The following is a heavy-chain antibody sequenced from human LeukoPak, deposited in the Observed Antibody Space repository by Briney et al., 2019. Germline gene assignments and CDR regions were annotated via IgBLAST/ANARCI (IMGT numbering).Heavy chain of an antibody. V-gene: IGHV3-21*01. CDR1: GFTFSSYS. CDR2: ISSSSSYI. Sequence: GGSLRLSCAASGFTFSSYSMNWVRQAPGKGLEWVSPISSSSSYIYYADSVKGRFTISRDNAKNSLYLRMNSLRAEDTAVYYCARTLSGGGSSSPFNWGQGTLVTVSS. D-gene: IGHD6-6*01. CDR3: ARTLSGGGSSSPFN. J-gene: IGHJ4*02.